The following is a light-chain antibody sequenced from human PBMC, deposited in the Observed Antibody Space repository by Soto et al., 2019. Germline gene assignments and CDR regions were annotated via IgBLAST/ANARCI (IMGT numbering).Light chain of an antibody. CDR1: QSVGNNY. CDR3: HQYAYAPLT. V-gene: IGKV3-20*01. J-gene: IGKJ4*01. CDR2: HAS. Sequence: EIVLTQSPGTLSLSPGERATLSCRASQSVGNNYLAWYQQKPGQPPRLLIYHASIRATGIPDRFSGSGSEADFTLTVHRLEPEDVAVFFCHQYAYAPLTFGGGTKVDIK.